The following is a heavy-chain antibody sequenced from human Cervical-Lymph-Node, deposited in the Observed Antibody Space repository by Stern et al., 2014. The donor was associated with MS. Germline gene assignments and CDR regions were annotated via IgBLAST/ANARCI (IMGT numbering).Heavy chain of an antibody. D-gene: IGHD3-22*01. CDR1: GFSLNNTRVG. CDR3: ARSQYHYDGSGEFYVPYYGMDV. CDR2: IFSNDEK. V-gene: IGHV2-26*01. J-gene: IGHJ6*02. Sequence: QITLKESGPVLVKSTETLTLTCTVSGFSLNNTRVGVSWVRQPPGKALQWLAHIFSNDEKSYSTSLKSRLTISKDTSKSQVVLTLTKMAPVDSATYYCARSQYHYDGSGEFYVPYYGMDVGGQGTTVTVSS.